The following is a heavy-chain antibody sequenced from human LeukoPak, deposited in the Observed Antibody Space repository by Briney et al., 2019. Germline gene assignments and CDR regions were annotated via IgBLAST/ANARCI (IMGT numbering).Heavy chain of an antibody. CDR2: ISSNGGST. CDR3: SVMATIPSSFDY. Sequence: GGSLRLSCSASGFTFSSYAMHWVRQAPGKGLEYVSAISSNGGSTYYADSVKGRFTISRDNSKNTLFLQMSSLRAEDTAVYYCSVMATIPSSFDYWGQGTLVTVSS. D-gene: IGHD5-24*01. CDR1: GFTFSSYA. V-gene: IGHV3-64D*06. J-gene: IGHJ4*02.